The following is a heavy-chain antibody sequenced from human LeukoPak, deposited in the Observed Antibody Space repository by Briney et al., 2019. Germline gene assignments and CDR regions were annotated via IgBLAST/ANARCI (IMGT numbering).Heavy chain of an antibody. CDR2: IYYSGST. CDR3: ARHEYSSSANHYYFDY. Sequence: SETLSLTCTVSGGSISSGGYYWSWIRQHPGKGLEWIGYIYYSGSTYYNPSLKVRVTISVDTSKNQFSLKLSSVTAADTAVYYCARHEYSSSANHYYFDYWGQGTLVTVSS. J-gene: IGHJ4*02. D-gene: IGHD6-6*01. V-gene: IGHV4-31*03. CDR1: GGSISSGGYY.